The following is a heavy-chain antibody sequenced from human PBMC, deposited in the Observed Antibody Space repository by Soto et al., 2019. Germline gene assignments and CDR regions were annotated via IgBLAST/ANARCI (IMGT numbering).Heavy chain of an antibody. CDR2: ISGSGGST. CDR1: GFTFSSYA. CDR3: ANDQTTVAINQGYAMDV. D-gene: IGHD4-17*01. V-gene: IGHV3-23*01. Sequence: GGSMRLSCAASGFTFSSYAMSWVRQAPGKGLEWVSAISGSGGSTYYADSVKGRFTISRDNSKNTLYLQMNSLRAEDTAVYYYANDQTTVAINQGYAMDVWVKGTTVTVAS. J-gene: IGHJ6*01.